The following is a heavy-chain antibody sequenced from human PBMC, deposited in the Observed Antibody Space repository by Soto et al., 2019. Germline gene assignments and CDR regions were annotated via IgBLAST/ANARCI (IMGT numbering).Heavy chain of an antibody. V-gene: IGHV3-23*01. CDR1: GFSFSTYP. D-gene: IGHD4-17*01. CDR3: AKILSTVTTYYYGMDA. Sequence: GGSLRLSCAASGFSFSTYPMVWVRQAPGKRLEAVSSISGSGDKTYYKDSVKGRFTISRDNSKNTVDLQMNSLRPEDTAVYYCAKILSTVTTYYYGMDAWGQGTAVTVSS. CDR2: ISGSGDKT. J-gene: IGHJ6*02.